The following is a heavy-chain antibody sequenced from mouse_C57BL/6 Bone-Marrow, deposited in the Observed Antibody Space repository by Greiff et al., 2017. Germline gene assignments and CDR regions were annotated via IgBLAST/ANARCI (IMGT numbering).Heavy chain of an antibody. D-gene: IGHD2-2*01. J-gene: IGHJ1*03. V-gene: IGHV1-56*01. CDR3: ARYLWLREYWSFDV. Sequence: VQLQQSGPELVRPGASVKISCKAPGYTFTSHWMQWVGQRPRQGLEWIGEIFPGCGSTYYNEKFKGKATLTVDTSSSTAYMQLSSLTSEDSAVYFSARYLWLREYWSFDVWGTGTTVTTSA. CDR2: IFPGCGST. CDR1: GYTFTSHW.